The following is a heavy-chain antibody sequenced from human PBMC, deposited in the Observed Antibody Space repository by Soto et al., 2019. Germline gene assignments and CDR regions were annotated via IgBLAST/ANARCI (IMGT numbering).Heavy chain of an antibody. D-gene: IGHD3-10*01. CDR1: GFTLSSYD. CDR3: ARWILSGAGTYKHDYYGMDV. CDR2: ISSAGDS. Sequence: GGSRRLSCAASGFTLSSYDMHWVRQVTGKGLEWISVISSAGDSYYLDSVRGRFTISGENAKNSLYLQMNSLRAGDTAVYYCARWILSGAGTYKHDYYGMDVWGQGTTVTVSS. V-gene: IGHV3-13*01. J-gene: IGHJ6*02.